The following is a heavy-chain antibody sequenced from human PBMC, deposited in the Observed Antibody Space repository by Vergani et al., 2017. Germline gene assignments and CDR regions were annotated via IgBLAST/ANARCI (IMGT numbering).Heavy chain of an antibody. Sequence: EVQLVESGGGLVKPGGSLRLSCAASGFTFSNAWMSWVRQAPGKGLEWVGRIKSKPDGGTTDYAAPVKGRFIVSRDNSKNTLYLEMSSLKTEDTAVYYCTTDGGSHWCQGTLVTVSS. V-gene: IGHV3-15*01. D-gene: IGHD6-25*01. J-gene: IGHJ4*02. CDR3: TTDGGSH. CDR2: IKSKPDGGTT. CDR1: GFTFSNAW.